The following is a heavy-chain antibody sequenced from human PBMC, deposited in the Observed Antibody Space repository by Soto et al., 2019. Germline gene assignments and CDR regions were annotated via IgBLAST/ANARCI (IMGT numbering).Heavy chain of an antibody. J-gene: IGHJ6*02. Sequence: QVQLVESGGGVVQPGTSLRLSCAASGFSFRSYTMHWVRQAPGKGLEWVAVISDEGSTKFYAESVKGRFTISRDNSRNTLELQMNSLRAEDTAVYYCSRDIRPIRYYYGMDVWGQGTAVTVSS. D-gene: IGHD3-10*01. CDR3: SRDIRPIRYYYGMDV. CDR2: ISDEGSTK. V-gene: IGHV3-30-3*01. CDR1: GFSFRSYT.